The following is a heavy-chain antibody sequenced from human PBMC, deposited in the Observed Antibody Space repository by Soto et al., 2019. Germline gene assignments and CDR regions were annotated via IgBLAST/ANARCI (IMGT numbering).Heavy chain of an antibody. CDR2: ISYDGSNK. CDR3: ARGGGYCISTSCYADNWLDP. V-gene: IGHV3-30-3*01. D-gene: IGHD2-2*01. CDR1: GFTFSSYA. Sequence: VQLVESGGGMVQPGRSLRLSCAASGFTFSSYAMHWVRQAPGKRLEWVAVISYDGSNKYYADSVKGRFTISRDNSKNTLYLQMNSRRAEDTAVHYCARGGGYCISTSCYADNWLDPSGQGTLVTVSS. J-gene: IGHJ5*02.